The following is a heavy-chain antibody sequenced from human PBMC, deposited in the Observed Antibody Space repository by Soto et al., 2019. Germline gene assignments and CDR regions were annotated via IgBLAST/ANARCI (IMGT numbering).Heavy chain of an antibody. CDR3: ARAMGDWGTYYYYYGFDV. CDR1: CGSMRGSTSNFY. CDR2: IYYSGAT. V-gene: IGHV4-61*01. J-gene: IGHJ6*02. D-gene: IGHD3-16*01. Sequence: PSETLSLTCSVSCGSMRGSTSNFYWSWIRQSPGKGLEWIGSIYYSGATNYNPSLESRLTISVDTSKNQFSLNLSSVTAADTAVYYCARAMGDWGTYYYYYGFDVWGQGTTVTVSS.